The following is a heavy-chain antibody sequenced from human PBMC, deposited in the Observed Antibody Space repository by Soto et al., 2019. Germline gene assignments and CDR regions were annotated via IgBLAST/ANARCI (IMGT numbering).Heavy chain of an antibody. D-gene: IGHD6-19*01. Sequence: GASVKVSCKASGYTFTSYGISWVRQAPGQGLEWMGWISAYNGNTNYAQKLQGRVTMTTDTSTSTAYMELRSLRSDDTAVYYCGRSGWYPLDYYYYGMDVWGQGTTVTVSS. CDR2: ISAYNGNT. J-gene: IGHJ6*02. V-gene: IGHV1-18*04. CDR3: GRSGWYPLDYYYYGMDV. CDR1: GYTFTSYG.